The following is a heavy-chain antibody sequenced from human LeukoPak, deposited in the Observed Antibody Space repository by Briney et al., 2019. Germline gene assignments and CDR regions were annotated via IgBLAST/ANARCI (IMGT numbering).Heavy chain of an antibody. V-gene: IGHV3-7*01. D-gene: IGHD3-3*01. J-gene: IGHJ3*02. CDR3: ARVHDYDFWSGLGAFDI. CDR2: IKQDGSEK. CDR1: GFTFSSYW. Sequence: GGSLRLSCAASGFTFSSYWMSWVRQAPGKGLEWVANIKQDGSEKYYVDSVKGRFTISRDNAKNSLYLQMSSLRAEDTAVYYCARVHDYDFWSGLGAFDIWGQGTMVTVSS.